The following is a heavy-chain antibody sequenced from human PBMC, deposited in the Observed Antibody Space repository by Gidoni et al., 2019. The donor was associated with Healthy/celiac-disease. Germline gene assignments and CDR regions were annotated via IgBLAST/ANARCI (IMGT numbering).Heavy chain of an antibody. D-gene: IGHD3-3*01. CDR1: GFTFDDYA. J-gene: IGHJ6*02. V-gene: IGHV3-9*01. CDR3: AKGGRRGADFWSGYYLYYYYYGMDV. Sequence: EVQLVESGGGLVQPGRSLRLSCAASGFTFDDYAMHWVRQAPGKGLEWVSGISWNSGSIGYADSVKGRFTISRDNAKNSLYLQMNSLRAEDTALYYCAKGGRRGADFWSGYYLYYYYYGMDVWGQGTTVTVSS. CDR2: ISWNSGSI.